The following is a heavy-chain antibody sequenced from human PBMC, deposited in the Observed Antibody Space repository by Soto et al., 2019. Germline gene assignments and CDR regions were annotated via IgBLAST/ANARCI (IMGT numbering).Heavy chain of an antibody. J-gene: IGHJ6*02. CDR1: GFTFSSYA. CDR3: ARDQEHIVVVTAILDGMDV. D-gene: IGHD2-21*02. V-gene: IGHV3-30-3*01. Sequence: GGSLRLSCAASGFTFSSYAMHWVRQAPGKGLEWVAVISYDGSNKYYADSVKGRFTISRDNSKNTLYLQMNSLRAEDTAVYYCARDQEHIVVVTAILDGMDVWGQGTTVTVS. CDR2: ISYDGSNK.